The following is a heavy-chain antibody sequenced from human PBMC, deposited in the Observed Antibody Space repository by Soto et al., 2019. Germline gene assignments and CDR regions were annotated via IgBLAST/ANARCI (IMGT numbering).Heavy chain of an antibody. CDR3: TTYCSSPSCRSY. CDR1: GFTFSHYW. D-gene: IGHD2-2*01. J-gene: IGHJ1*01. CDR2: IKEDGGEK. Sequence: EVQLVESGGGLVQPGGSLRLSCVASGFTFSHYWMTWVRQVPGKGLEWVANIKEDGGEKYYADSVKGRFTISRDNAANSLYLQLNCLGAEDTAMYYCTTYCSSPSCRSYWGQGTLVTVSS. V-gene: IGHV3-7*05.